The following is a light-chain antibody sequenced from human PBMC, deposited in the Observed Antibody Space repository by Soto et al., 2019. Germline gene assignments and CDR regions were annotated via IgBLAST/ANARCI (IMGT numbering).Light chain of an antibody. CDR2: DAS. Sequence: EIDLTQSPATLSLSLGDRATFSCRASQSVSNHFGWYQQKPGQAPRLLIYDASNRATGIPARFSGSGSGTDFTLTISSLEPEDFAVYYCQQRTNWPPTFGGGTKVEIK. J-gene: IGKJ4*01. CDR1: QSVSNH. V-gene: IGKV3-11*01. CDR3: QQRTNWPPT.